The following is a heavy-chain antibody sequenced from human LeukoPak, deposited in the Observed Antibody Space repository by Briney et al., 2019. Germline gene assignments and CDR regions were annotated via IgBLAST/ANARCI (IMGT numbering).Heavy chain of an antibody. D-gene: IGHD6-13*01. CDR1: GFTFSSYS. V-gene: IGHV3-48*04. Sequence: PGGSLRLSCAASGFTFSSYSMNWVRQAPGKGLEWVSYISSSSSTIYYADSVKGRFTISRDNAKNSLYLQMNSLRAEDTAVYYCARVARQQPYYYYYMDVWGKGTTVTVSS. J-gene: IGHJ6*03. CDR3: ARVARQQPYYYYYMDV. CDR2: ISSSSSTI.